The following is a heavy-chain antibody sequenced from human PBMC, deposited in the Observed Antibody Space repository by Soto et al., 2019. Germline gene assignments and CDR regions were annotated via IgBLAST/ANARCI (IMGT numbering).Heavy chain of an antibody. J-gene: IGHJ4*02. CDR3: ARGRYSSSWSYFDY. CDR1: GGTFSSYA. Sequence: QVQLVQSGAEVKKPGSSVKVSCKASGGTFSSYAISWVRQAPGQGLEWMGGIIPIFGTANYAQKFQGRVTITADESTSTAYMELSSLRSEDTALYYCARGRYSSSWSYFDYWGQGTLVTVSS. V-gene: IGHV1-69*01. D-gene: IGHD6-13*01. CDR2: IIPIFGTA.